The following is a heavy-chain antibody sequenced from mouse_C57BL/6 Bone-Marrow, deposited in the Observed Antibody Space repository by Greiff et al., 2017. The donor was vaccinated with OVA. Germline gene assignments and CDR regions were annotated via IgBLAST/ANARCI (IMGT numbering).Heavy chain of an antibody. V-gene: IGHV14-4*01. CDR1: GFNIKDDY. CDR2: IDPENGDT. CDR3: DTYRY. J-gene: IGHJ2*01. Sequence: VQLQQSGAELVRPGASVKLSCTASGFNIKDDYMHWVKERPEQGLEWIGWIDPENGDTEYAWKFQGKATITADTSSKTVYLHLSSLTSEDTAVYYCDTYRYWGQGTTLTVSS.